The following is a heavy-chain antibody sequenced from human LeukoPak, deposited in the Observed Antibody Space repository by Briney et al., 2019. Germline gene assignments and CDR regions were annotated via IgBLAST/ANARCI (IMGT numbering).Heavy chain of an antibody. V-gene: IGHV3-74*01. Sequence: GGSLRLSCAASGFTFTSHWMHWVRQAPGKGLVWVSSVRGDGSDTSYADSVKGRFTVSRDNARNSLYLQMNSLRAEDTAVYYCAKINSSTSPRYFDYWGQGTLVTVSS. CDR2: VRGDGSDT. CDR3: AKINSSTSPRYFDY. CDR1: GFTFTSHW. D-gene: IGHD2-2*01. J-gene: IGHJ4*02.